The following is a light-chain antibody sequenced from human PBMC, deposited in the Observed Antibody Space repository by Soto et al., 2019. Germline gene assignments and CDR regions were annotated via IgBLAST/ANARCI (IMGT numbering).Light chain of an antibody. J-gene: IGLJ1*01. V-gene: IGLV1-44*01. CDR1: SSNIGSNT. Sequence: QSVLTQPPSGSGTPGQGVTIPCSGSSSNIGSNTVNWYQQLPGTAPKLLIYSNNQRPSGVPDRFSGSKSGTSASLAISGLQSEEYADYYCAAWDDSLNGYVFGTGNKVTVL. CDR3: AAWDDSLNGYV. CDR2: SNN.